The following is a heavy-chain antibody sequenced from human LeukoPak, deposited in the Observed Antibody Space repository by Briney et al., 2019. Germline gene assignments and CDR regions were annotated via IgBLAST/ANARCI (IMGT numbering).Heavy chain of an antibody. D-gene: IGHD4-11*01. CDR3: AKDAIVRDYSNSDY. CDR1: GYTFTSYG. Sequence: ASVKVSCKASGYTFTSYGISWVRQAPGQGLEWMGWINPNSGGTNYAQKFQGRVTMTRDTSISTAYMELSRLTSDDTAVYYCAKDAIVRDYSNSDYWGQGTLVTVSS. V-gene: IGHV1-2*02. J-gene: IGHJ4*02. CDR2: INPNSGGT.